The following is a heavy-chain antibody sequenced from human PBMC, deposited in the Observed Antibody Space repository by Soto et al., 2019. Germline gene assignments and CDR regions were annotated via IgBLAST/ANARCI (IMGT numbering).Heavy chain of an antibody. Sequence: HVQLQESGPGLVKPSQTLSLTCTVSGGSISSGGYYWSWIRQHPGKGLEWIGYIYYSGSTYYNPSLKSRVTISVDPSKNQFSLRLSSVTAAHTAVYYCAGGAETPYYFCYMDVWGKGTTVTVSS. V-gene: IGHV4-31*03. D-gene: IGHD2-15*01. CDR3: AGGAETPYYFCYMDV. J-gene: IGHJ6*03. CDR2: IYYSGST. CDR1: GGSISSGGYY.